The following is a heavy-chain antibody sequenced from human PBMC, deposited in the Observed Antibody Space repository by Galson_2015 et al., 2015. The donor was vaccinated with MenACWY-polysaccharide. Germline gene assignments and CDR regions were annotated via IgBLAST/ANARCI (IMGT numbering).Heavy chain of an antibody. V-gene: IGHV3-30-3*01. CDR3: ARIEWHHFDY. CDR1: GFTFSSYA. D-gene: IGHD3-3*01. Sequence: SLRLSCAASGFTFSSYAMHWVRQAPGKGLEWVAVISYDGSNKYYADSVKGRFTISRDNSKNTLYLQMNSLRAEDTAVYYCARIEWHHFDYWGQGTLVTVSS. CDR2: ISYDGSNK. J-gene: IGHJ4*02.